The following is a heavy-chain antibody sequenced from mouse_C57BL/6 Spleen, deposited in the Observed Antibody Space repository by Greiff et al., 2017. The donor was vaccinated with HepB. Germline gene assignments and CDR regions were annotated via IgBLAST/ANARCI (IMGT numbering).Heavy chain of an antibody. Sequence: DVKLVESGGDLVKPGGSLKLSCAASGFTFSSYGMSWVRQTPDKRLEWVATISSGGSYTYYPDSVKGRFTISRDNAKNTLYLQMSSLKSEDTAMYYCAREEITTVVDTFAYWGQGTLVTVSA. CDR3: AREEITTVVDTFAY. D-gene: IGHD1-1*01. CDR1: GFTFSSYG. V-gene: IGHV5-6*02. J-gene: IGHJ3*01. CDR2: ISSGGSYT.